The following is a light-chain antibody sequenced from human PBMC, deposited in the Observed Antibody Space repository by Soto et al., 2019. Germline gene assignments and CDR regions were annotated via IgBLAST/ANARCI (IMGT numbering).Light chain of an antibody. CDR1: QSGGRD. CDR2: PAS. V-gene: IGKV3-15*01. J-gene: IGKJ4*01. CDR3: QLSTSYPLP. Sequence: DTLSVYPGERAILSCRACQSGGRDLALYAQKPGKAPKLLLRPASSQARGIPVRVSGGGSGTDVTLTISRLEPEDFSAYYCQLSTSYPLPFGGGSNV.